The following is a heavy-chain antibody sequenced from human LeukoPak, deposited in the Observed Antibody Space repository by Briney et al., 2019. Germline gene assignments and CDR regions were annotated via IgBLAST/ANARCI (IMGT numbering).Heavy chain of an antibody. CDR2: MSLDESSK. D-gene: IGHD1-26*01. Sequence: PGGSLRLSCAASGFTFSGYAMHWVRQAPGKGLEWVALMSLDESSKDYADSVKGRFTISRDNSNDTLFLQMSSLRADDTAVYYCVRSRIWEVLSSFDLWGQGALVIVSS. CDR1: GFTFSGYA. J-gene: IGHJ4*02. V-gene: IGHV3-30*04. CDR3: VRSRIWEVLSSFDL.